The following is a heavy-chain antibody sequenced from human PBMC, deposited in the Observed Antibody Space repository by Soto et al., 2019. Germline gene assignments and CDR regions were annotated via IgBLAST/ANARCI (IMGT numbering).Heavy chain of an antibody. CDR1: GFTFSSYG. V-gene: IGHV3-33*01. CDR2: IWYDGSNK. J-gene: IGHJ4*02. CDR3: ARSSGIAARSFLPPPY. Sequence: PGGSLRLSCAASGFTFSSYGMHWVRQAPGKGLEWVAVIWYDGSNKYYADSVKGRFTISRDNSKNTLYLQMNSLRAEDTAVYYCARSSGIAARSFLPPPYWGQGTLVTVSS. D-gene: IGHD6-6*01.